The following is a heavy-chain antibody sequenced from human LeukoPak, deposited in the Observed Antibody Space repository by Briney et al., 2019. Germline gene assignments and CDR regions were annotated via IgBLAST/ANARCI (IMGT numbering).Heavy chain of an antibody. D-gene: IGHD3-3*01. CDR1: GFTFSSYA. CDR2: ISGSGGST. CDR3: AKVTIFGVVIGAFDI. J-gene: IGHJ3*02. V-gene: IGHV3-23*01. Sequence: GGSLRLSCAASGFTFSSYAMSWVRQAPGKGLEWVSAISGSGGSTYYADPVKGRFTFSRDNSKNTLYLQMTGLRAEDTAVYYCAKVTIFGVVIGAFDIWGQGTMVTVSS.